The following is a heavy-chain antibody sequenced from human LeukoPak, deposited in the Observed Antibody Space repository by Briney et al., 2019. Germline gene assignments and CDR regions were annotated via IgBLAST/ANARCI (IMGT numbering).Heavy chain of an antibody. Sequence: PGGSLRLSCAASGFTFSSYAMSWVRQAPGKGLEWVGRIKSKTDGGTTDYAAPVKGRFTISRDDSKNTLYLQMNSLKTEDTAVYYCTTEYYYDSSGYHRDYWGQGTLVTVSS. D-gene: IGHD3-22*01. CDR3: TTEYYYDSSGYHRDY. V-gene: IGHV3-15*01. J-gene: IGHJ4*02. CDR2: IKSKTDGGTT. CDR1: GFTFSSYA.